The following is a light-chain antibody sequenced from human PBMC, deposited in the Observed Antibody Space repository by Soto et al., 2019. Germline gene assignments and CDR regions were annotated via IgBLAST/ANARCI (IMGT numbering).Light chain of an antibody. J-gene: IGKJ1*01. CDR3: QHYDDYSWT. Sequence: DIHMTQSPSTLSASVGDSVTITCRASQSISIWLAWYQKKPGRTPNLLIYGTASLESGVPSRFSGSGSGTEFTLTSSNLQPDDFATYSCQHYDDYSWTFGQGTKVEIK. CDR2: GTA. V-gene: IGKV1-5*03. CDR1: QSISIW.